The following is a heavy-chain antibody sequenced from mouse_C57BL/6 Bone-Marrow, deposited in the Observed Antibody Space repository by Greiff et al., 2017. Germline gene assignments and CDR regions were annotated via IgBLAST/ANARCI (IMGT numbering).Heavy chain of an antibody. CDR2: IDPSDSYT. Sequence: QVQLQQPGAELVRPGTSVKLSCKASGYTFTSYWMHWVKQRPGQGLEWIGVIDPSDSYTNYNQKFKGKATLTVDTSSSTAYMQLSSLTSEDAAVYYCARAHYYGSHYYYAMDDWGQGTSVTVSS. J-gene: IGHJ4*01. V-gene: IGHV1-59*01. CDR1: GYTFTSYW. D-gene: IGHD1-1*01. CDR3: ARAHYYGSHYYYAMDD.